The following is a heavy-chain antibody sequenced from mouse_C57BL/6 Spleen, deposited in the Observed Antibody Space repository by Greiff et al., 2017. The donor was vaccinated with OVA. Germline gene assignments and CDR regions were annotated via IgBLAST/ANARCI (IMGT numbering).Heavy chain of an antibody. CDR2: INPNYGNT. Sequence: LMQPGASVKISCKASGYSFTDYNMTWVKQSNGKSLEWIGVINPNYGNTSYNQKFKGKATLTVDQSSSTAYMQLNSLTSEDSAVYYCARGCFDYDGPNYWGQGTTLTVSS. V-gene: IGHV1-39*01. CDR1: GYSFTDYN. D-gene: IGHD2-4*01. J-gene: IGHJ2*01. CDR3: ARGCFDYDGPNY.